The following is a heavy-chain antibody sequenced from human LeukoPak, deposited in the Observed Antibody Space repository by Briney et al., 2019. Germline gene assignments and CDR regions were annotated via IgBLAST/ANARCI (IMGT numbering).Heavy chain of an antibody. Sequence: SETLSLTCTVSGGSISSSDYYWGWIRQPPGKGLEWIASIYYSGSTYYNPSLKSRVTISKDTSKNQFSLKLNSVTAADTAVYYCARDNWNYNWFDPWGQGTLVTVSS. CDR1: GGSISSSDYY. J-gene: IGHJ5*02. V-gene: IGHV4-39*01. D-gene: IGHD1-7*01. CDR3: ARDNWNYNWFDP. CDR2: IYYSGST.